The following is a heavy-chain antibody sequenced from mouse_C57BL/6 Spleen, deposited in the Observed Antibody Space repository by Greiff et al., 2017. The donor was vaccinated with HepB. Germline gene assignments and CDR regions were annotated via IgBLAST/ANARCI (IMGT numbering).Heavy chain of an antibody. J-gene: IGHJ2*01. CDR2: INPSSGNT. Sequence: VQLQQSGAELVKPGASVKLSCKASGYTFTGYWMHWVKQRPGQGLEWIGYINPSSGNTKYNQKFKDKATLTADKSSSTAYMELSSLTSEDSAVYCCARDDDMYYYFDDWGPGTTLTVSS. V-gene: IGHV1-7*01. CDR3: ARDDDMYYYFDD. D-gene: IGHD2-3*01. CDR1: GYTFTGYW.